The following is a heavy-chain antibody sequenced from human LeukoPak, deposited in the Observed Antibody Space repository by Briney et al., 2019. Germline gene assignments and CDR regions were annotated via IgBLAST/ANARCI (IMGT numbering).Heavy chain of an antibody. CDR2: IRSKTYGGAT. Sequence: GRSLRLSCTGSVFTFGDYAMNWFRQAPGKGLEWVGFIRSKTYGGATEYAASVKGRFTISRDDSKSIAYLQMDSLKTEDTAVYYCSSYYGPDSPRWYFDYWGEGTLVTVSS. J-gene: IGHJ4*02. D-gene: IGHD3-10*01. CDR1: VFTFGDYA. V-gene: IGHV3-49*03. CDR3: SSYYGPDSPRWYFDY.